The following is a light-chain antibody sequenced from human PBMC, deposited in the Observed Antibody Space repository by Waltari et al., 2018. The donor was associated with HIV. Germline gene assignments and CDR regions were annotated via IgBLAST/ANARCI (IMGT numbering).Light chain of an antibody. J-gene: IGLJ2*01. CDR1: SSDVGSYNL. Sequence: QSALTQPRSVSGSPGQSITISCTGTSSDVGSYNLVSWYQQHPGKAPKLMIYEGSKRPSGVSNRCAGSKSGNTASLTISGLQAEDEADYYCCSYAGSSTVVFGGGTKLTVL. CDR2: EGS. CDR3: CSYAGSSTVV. V-gene: IGLV2-23*01.